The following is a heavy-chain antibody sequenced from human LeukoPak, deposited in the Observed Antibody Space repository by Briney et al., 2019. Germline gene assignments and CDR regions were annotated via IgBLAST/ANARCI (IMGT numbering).Heavy chain of an antibody. Sequence: SGPTLVNPTQTLTLTCTVSGFSLSTSGMCVSWIRQPPGKALEWLARIDWDDDKYYSTSLKTRLTISKDTSKNQVVLTMTNMDPVDTATYYCARMVSGIVGAYYYMDVWGKGTTVAVSS. CDR1: GFSLSTSGMC. CDR2: IDWDDDK. J-gene: IGHJ6*03. V-gene: IGHV2-70*11. CDR3: ARMVSGIVGAYYYMDV. D-gene: IGHD1-26*01.